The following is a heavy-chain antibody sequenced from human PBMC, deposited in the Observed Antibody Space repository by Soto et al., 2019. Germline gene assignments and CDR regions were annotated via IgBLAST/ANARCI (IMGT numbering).Heavy chain of an antibody. V-gene: IGHV1-69*06. Sequence: ASVKVSCKVSGSRFSNYVISWVRRAPGHGLEWLGRIIPIFNSTKYAQNFQGRVTITADKSTSTASLELSSLRSDDTAVYYCAREGRGKKAGYNGLVSLGYWGQGTLVTVSS. J-gene: IGHJ4*02. D-gene: IGHD2-2*02. CDR2: IIPIFNST. CDR1: GSRFSNYV. CDR3: AREGRGKKAGYNGLVSLGY.